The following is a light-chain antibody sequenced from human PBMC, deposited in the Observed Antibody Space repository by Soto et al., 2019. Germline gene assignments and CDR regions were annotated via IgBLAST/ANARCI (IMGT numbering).Light chain of an antibody. CDR1: QSVSSSY. Sequence: EIVMTQPPGTLSVSPGERATLSCRASQSVSSSYLAWYQQKPGQAPRLLIYGASSRATGIPDRFSGSGSGTDFTLTISRLEPEDFAVYYCQQYGSSITFGQGTRLEI. J-gene: IGKJ5*01. V-gene: IGKV3-20*01. CDR3: QQYGSSIT. CDR2: GAS.